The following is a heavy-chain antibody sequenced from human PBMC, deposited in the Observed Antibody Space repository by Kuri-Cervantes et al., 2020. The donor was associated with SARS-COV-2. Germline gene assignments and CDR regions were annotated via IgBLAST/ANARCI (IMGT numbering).Heavy chain of an antibody. V-gene: IGHV4-34*01. CDR1: GGSFNSYY. Sequence: SETLSLTCAVYGGSFNSYYWSWIRQPPGKGLEWIGEINHSGSTNYNPSLKSRVTISEDTSKNQFSLKLSSVTAADTAVYYCARGEVIVVPAAVAYYCYMDVWGKGTTVTVSS. D-gene: IGHD2-2*01. CDR2: INHSGST. CDR3: ARGEVIVVPAAVAYYCYMDV. J-gene: IGHJ6*03.